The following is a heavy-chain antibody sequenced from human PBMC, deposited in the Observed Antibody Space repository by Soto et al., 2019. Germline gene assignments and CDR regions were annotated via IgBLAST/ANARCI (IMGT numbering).Heavy chain of an antibody. CDR3: ARDLSYSSGWSFDY. CDR1: GFTFSSYG. Sequence: QVQLVESGGGVVQPGRSLRLSCAASGFTFSSYGMHWVRQAPGKGLEWVAVIWYDGSNKYYADSVKGRFTISRDNSKNTLYLQMNSLRAEDRAVYYCARDLSYSSGWSFDYWGQGTLVTVSS. D-gene: IGHD6-19*01. V-gene: IGHV3-33*01. CDR2: IWYDGSNK. J-gene: IGHJ4*02.